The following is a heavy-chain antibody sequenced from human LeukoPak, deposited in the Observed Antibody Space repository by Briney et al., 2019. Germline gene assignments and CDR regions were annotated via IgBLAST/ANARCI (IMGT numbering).Heavy chain of an antibody. V-gene: IGHV4-38-2*02. CDR2: IYHSGNT. Sequence: PSETLSLTCTVSGYSISTSYYWGWIRQPPGKGLEWIGSIYHSGNTYYNPSLKSRVTTSVDTSKNQFSLKLNSVTAADTAVYYCARAGYGDSDFDYWGQGTLVTVSS. CDR1: GYSISTSYY. D-gene: IGHD4-17*01. J-gene: IGHJ4*02. CDR3: ARAGYGDSDFDY.